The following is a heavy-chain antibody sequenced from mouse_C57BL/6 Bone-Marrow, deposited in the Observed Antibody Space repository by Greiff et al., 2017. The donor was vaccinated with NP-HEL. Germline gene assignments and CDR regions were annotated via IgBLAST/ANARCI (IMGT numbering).Heavy chain of an antibody. D-gene: IGHD2-3*01. CDR1: GFSLTSYG. V-gene: IGHV2-4*01. CDR3: AKNNDGNYRYFDV. CDR2: IWSGGST. Sequence: QVQLKESGPGLVQPSQSLSITCTVSGFSLTSYGVHWVRQPPGKGLEWLGVIWSGGSTDYNAAFISRLSISKDNSKSQVFFKMNSLQADDTAIYYCAKNNDGNYRYFDVWGTGTTVTVSS. J-gene: IGHJ1*03.